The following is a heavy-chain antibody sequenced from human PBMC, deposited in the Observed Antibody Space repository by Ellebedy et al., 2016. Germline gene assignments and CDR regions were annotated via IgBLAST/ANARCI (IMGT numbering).Heavy chain of an antibody. CDR3: ARGIVGATLVY. V-gene: IGHV4-34*01. J-gene: IGHJ4*02. CDR2: INHSGST. CDR1: GGSFSGYY. D-gene: IGHD1-26*01. Sequence: SETLSLTXAVYGGSFSGYYWSWIRQPPGKGLEWIGEINHSGSTNYNPSLKSRVTISVDTSKNQFSLKLSSVTAADTAVYYCARGIVGATLVYWGQGTLVTVSS.